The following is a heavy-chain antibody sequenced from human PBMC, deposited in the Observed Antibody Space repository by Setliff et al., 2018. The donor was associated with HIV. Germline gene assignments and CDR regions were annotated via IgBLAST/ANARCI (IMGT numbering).Heavy chain of an antibody. D-gene: IGHD4-17*01. Sequence: SVKVSCKVSGYTLTELSIHWVRQAPGKGLEWMGGFDAEDGETIYAQSFQDRVTMTEDILADTAYMELRSLTSEDTAIYFCAADRRTVSILRGAFHVWGQGTLVTVSS. CDR2: FDAEDGET. J-gene: IGHJ3*01. CDR1: GYTLTELS. V-gene: IGHV1-24*01. CDR3: AADRRTVSILRGAFHV.